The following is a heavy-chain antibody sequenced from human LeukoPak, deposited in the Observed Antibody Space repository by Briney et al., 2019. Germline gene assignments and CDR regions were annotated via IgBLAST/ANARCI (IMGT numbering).Heavy chain of an antibody. Sequence: GGSLRLSCAASGFTFSSYSMTWVRQAPGKGLEWVSSISSSSSYIYYADSVKGRFTISRDNAENSLYLQMNSLRAEDTAVYYCARGFRYFDWLLFDYWGQGTLVTVSS. D-gene: IGHD3-9*01. J-gene: IGHJ4*02. V-gene: IGHV3-21*01. CDR3: ARGFRYFDWLLFDY. CDR1: GFTFSSYS. CDR2: ISSSSSYI.